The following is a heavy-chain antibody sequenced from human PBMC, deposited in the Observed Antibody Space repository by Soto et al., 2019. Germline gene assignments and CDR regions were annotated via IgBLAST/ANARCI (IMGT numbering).Heavy chain of an antibody. Sequence: PSETLSLTCAVYGGSFSGYYWSWIRQPPGKGLEWIGEINHSGSTNYNPSLKSRVTISVDTSKNQFSLKLSSVTAADTAVYYCARGGKHIVVVTREFDYWGQGTLVTVSS. CDR2: INHSGST. J-gene: IGHJ4*02. V-gene: IGHV4-34*01. D-gene: IGHD2-21*02. CDR1: GGSFSGYY. CDR3: ARGGKHIVVVTREFDY.